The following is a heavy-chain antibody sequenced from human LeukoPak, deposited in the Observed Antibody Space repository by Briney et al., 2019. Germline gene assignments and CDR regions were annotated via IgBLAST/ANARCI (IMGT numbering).Heavy chain of an antibody. CDR1: GGTFSSYA. V-gene: IGHV1-69*06. Sequence: SVKVSCKASGGTFSSYAISWVRQAPGQGLEGMGVIIPIFGTVNYAQKFQGRVTITADKSTSTAYMELSSLRSEDTAVYYCARVGPQQLVPFYYYGMDVWGKGTTVTVSS. CDR2: IIPIFGTV. J-gene: IGHJ6*04. D-gene: IGHD6-13*01. CDR3: ARVGPQQLVPFYYYGMDV.